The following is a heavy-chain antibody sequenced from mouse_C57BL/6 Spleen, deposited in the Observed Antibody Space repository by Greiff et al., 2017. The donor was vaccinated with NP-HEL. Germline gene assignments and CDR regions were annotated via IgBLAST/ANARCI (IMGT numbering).Heavy chain of an antibody. Sequence: EVMLVESGGGLVQPGGSLSLSCAASGFTFTDYYMSWVRQPPGKALEWLGFIRNKANGYTTEYSASVKGRFTISRDNSQSILYLQMNALRAEDSATYYCAIYPSDGYYIYWYFDVWGTGTTVTGSS. V-gene: IGHV7-3*01. D-gene: IGHD2-3*01. CDR3: AIYPSDGYYIYWYFDV. CDR1: GFTFTDYY. CDR2: IRNKANGYTT. J-gene: IGHJ1*03.